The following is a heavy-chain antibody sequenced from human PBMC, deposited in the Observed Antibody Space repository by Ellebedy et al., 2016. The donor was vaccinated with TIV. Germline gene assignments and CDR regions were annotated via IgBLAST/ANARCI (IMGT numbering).Heavy chain of an antibody. V-gene: IGHV2-70*04. CDR2: IDWDDDK. D-gene: IGHD1-7*01. Sequence: SGPTLVKPTQTLTLTCTFSGFSLSPNGMRVSWIRQPPGQALEWTARIDWDDDKFYSTSLKTRLTISKDSSKNQVVLTMTNMDPVDTPTYCCARTNWNYFHFDYWGQGTLVTVSS. CDR3: ARTNWNYFHFDY. J-gene: IGHJ4*02. CDR1: GFSLSPNGMR.